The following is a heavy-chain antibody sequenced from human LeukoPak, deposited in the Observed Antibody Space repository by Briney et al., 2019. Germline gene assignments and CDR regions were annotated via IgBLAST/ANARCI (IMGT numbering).Heavy chain of an antibody. Sequence: SETLSLTCTVSGGSISSNSYYWGWIRQPPGKGLEWVGSIFYSGSTYYNPSLKSRATISVDTSKNEFSLKLSSVTAADTAVYHCARAYHSSWYLNWFDPWGQGTLVTVSS. J-gene: IGHJ5*02. CDR2: IFYSGST. CDR3: ARAYHSSWYLNWFDP. V-gene: IGHV4-39*07. D-gene: IGHD6-13*01. CDR1: GGSISSNSYY.